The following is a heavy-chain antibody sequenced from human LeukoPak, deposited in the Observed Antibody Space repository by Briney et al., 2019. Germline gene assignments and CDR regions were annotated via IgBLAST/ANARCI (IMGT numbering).Heavy chain of an antibody. D-gene: IGHD1-1*01. V-gene: IGHV3-73*01. CDR3: AKPYRTLTTSAVLDN. CDR2: IRNKANNYAT. J-gene: IGHJ4*01. Sequence: GGSLRLSCAASGFTFSGSAMHWVPQASGKGLEWVVRIRNKANNYATAYAASLKRRFTISRDNYKNTVYLQINALRTDDAAIYFCAKPYRTLTTSAVLDNWGQGNLVTVSS. CDR1: GFTFSGSA.